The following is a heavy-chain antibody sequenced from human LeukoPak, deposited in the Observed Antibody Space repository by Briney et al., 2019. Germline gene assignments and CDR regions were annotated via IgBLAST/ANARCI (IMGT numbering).Heavy chain of an antibody. D-gene: IGHD2-21*01. J-gene: IGHJ4*02. CDR3: ARGVSYLDY. CDR1: GGSISVYY. CDR2: IYASGTT. Sequence: SETLSLTCTVSGGSISVYYWSWIRQSAGKGLELIGRIYASGTTNYNPSLQSRLTMSVDTSKNQFSLKLAPMTAADTAVYYCARGVSYLDYWGQGTLVTVSS. V-gene: IGHV4-4*07.